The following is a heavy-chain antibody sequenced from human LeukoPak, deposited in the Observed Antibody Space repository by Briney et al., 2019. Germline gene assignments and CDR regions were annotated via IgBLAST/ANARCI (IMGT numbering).Heavy chain of an antibody. CDR3: ARDPFGRGARQFDY. V-gene: IGHV3-30-3*01. CDR2: ISYDGSNK. J-gene: IGHJ4*02. CDR1: GFTFSSYA. D-gene: IGHD6-6*01. Sequence: GGSLRLSCAASGFTFSSYAMHWVRQAPGKGLEWVAVISYDGSNKYYADSVKGRFTISRDNSKNTLYLQMNSLRAEDTAVYYCARDPFGRGARQFDYWGQGTLVTVSS.